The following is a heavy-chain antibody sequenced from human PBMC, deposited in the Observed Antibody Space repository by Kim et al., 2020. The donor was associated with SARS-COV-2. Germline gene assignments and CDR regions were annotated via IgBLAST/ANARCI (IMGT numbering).Heavy chain of an antibody. Sequence: GGSLRLSCAASGFTFSSYSMNWVRQAPGKGLEWVSYISSSSTIYYADSVKGRFTISRDNAKNSLYLQMNSLRAEDTAVYYCASLAAAGSFDYWGQGTLVTVSS. CDR3: ASLAAAGSFDY. D-gene: IGHD6-13*01. CDR2: ISSSSTI. CDR1: GFTFSSYS. V-gene: IGHV3-48*01. J-gene: IGHJ4*02.